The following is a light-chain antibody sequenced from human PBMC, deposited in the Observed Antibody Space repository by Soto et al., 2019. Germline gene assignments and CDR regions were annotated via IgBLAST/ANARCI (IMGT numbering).Light chain of an antibody. CDR1: QSVSSN. CDR2: GAS. CDR3: QQYNNWPPA. Sequence: EVVVTQSPATLSVSPGERATLSCRASQSVSSNLAWYQQKPGQAPRLLIYGASTRATGIPARFSGSGSGTEFTLTISSLQSEDFAVYYCQQYNNWPPALGQGTRLEN. J-gene: IGKJ5*01. V-gene: IGKV3-15*01.